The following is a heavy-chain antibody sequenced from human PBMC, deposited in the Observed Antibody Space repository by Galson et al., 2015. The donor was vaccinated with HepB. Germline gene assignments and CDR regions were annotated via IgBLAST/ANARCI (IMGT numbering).Heavy chain of an antibody. CDR1: GGTFSSYA. CDR3: ASPSNNWNDEGDAFDI. Sequence: SVKVSCKASGGTFSSYATSWVRQAPGQGLEWMGGITPIFGTANYAQKFQGRVTITADESTSTAYMELSSLRSEDTAVYYCASPSNNWNDEGDAFDIWGQGTMVTVSS. J-gene: IGHJ3*02. D-gene: IGHD1-20*01. CDR2: ITPIFGTA. V-gene: IGHV1-69*13.